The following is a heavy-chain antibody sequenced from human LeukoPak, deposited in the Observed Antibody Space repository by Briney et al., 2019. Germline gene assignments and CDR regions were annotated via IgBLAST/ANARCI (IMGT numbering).Heavy chain of an antibody. D-gene: IGHD2-15*01. J-gene: IGHJ3*02. CDR1: GFTFSSYA. V-gene: IGHV3-23*01. CDR2: ISGSGGST. CDR3: AKGVVVAAPTSHDAFDI. Sequence: GGSLRLSCAASGFTFSSYAMSWVRQAPGKGLEWVSAISGSGGSTYYADSVKGRFTISRDNSKNTLYLQMNRLRAEDTAVYYCAKGVVVAAPTSHDAFDIWGQGTMVTVSS.